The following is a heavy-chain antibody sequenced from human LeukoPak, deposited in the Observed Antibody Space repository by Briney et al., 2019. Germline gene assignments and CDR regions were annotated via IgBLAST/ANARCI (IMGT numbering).Heavy chain of an antibody. CDR3: ASARQAYDILTGYYSRDY. CDR2: ISSSGSTI. V-gene: IGHV3-48*03. D-gene: IGHD3-9*01. Sequence: GGPLRLSCAASGFTFSSYEMNWVRQAPGKGLEWVSYISSSGSTIYYADSVKGRFTISRDNAKNSLYLQMNSLRAEDTAVYYCASARQAYDILTGYYSRDYWGQGTLVTVSS. J-gene: IGHJ4*02. CDR1: GFTFSSYE.